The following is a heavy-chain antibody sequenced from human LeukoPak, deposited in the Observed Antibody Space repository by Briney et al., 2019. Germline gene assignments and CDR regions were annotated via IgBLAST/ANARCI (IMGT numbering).Heavy chain of an antibody. CDR3: VVGGSPGY. J-gene: IGHJ4*02. Sequence: GGSLRLSCAASGLAFSAYKMHWVRQAPRKGLVWVSRISTDGYTTDYADFVQGRFTASRDNTKNTWSLEMSSLRAEDTAVYYCVVGGSPGYWGQGTLVTVSS. V-gene: IGHV3-74*01. CDR1: GLAFSAYK. CDR2: ISTDGYTT. D-gene: IGHD2-15*01.